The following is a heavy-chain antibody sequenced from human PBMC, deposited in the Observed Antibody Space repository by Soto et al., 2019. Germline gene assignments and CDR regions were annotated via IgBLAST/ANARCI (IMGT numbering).Heavy chain of an antibody. J-gene: IGHJ4*02. Sequence: QITLKESGPTLVKPTQTLTLTCTFSGFSLSTSGVGVGWIRQPPGKALEWLALIYWDDDKRYSPSLKSSLTIPNHTSENLVVLTRTHLDPVDTTTYYCAHSLAPSTYGHSEPINSFAYWGQGTLVTVSS. CDR3: AHSLAPSTYGHSEPINSFAY. V-gene: IGHV2-5*02. CDR2: IYWDDDK. CDR1: GFSLSTSGVG. D-gene: IGHD4-17*01.